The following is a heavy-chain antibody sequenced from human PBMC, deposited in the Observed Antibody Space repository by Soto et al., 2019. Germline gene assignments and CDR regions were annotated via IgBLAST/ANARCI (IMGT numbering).Heavy chain of an antibody. CDR2: INAGNGNT. CDR1: GYTFTSYA. J-gene: IGHJ4*02. Sequence: QVQLVQSGAEVKKPGASVKVSCKASGYTFTSYAMHWVRQAPGQRLEWMGWINAGNGNTKYSQKFQGRVTLTRDTSASTAYMELSSLRSEDTAVYYCARDGYSYGYVMGYWGQGTLVTVSS. V-gene: IGHV1-3*01. CDR3: ARDGYSYGYVMGY. D-gene: IGHD5-18*01.